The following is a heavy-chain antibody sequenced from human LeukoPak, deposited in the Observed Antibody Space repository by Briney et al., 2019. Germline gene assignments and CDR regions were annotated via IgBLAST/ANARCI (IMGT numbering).Heavy chain of an antibody. D-gene: IGHD2-2*01. J-gene: IGHJ3*02. Sequence: PSETLSLTCTVSGGSISSGGCYWSWVRQHPEKGLEWIGYIYYSGTAYYNPSLKSRVTMSVDTSKNQFSLKLDSVTAADTAVYYCARAEDIVVVPAAGDAFDIWGQGTMVTVSS. V-gene: IGHV4-31*03. CDR3: ARAEDIVVVPAAGDAFDI. CDR2: IYYSGTA. CDR1: GGSISSGGCY.